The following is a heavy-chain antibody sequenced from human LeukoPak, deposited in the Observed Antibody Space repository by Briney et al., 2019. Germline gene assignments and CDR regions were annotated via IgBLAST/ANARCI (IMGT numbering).Heavy chain of an antibody. V-gene: IGHV3-48*03. CDR3: ARMARFLEWLLKDY. CDR1: GFTFSSYE. J-gene: IGHJ4*02. CDR2: ISSSGSTI. D-gene: IGHD3-3*01. Sequence: GGSLRLSCAASGFTFSSYEMNWVRQAPGKGLEWVSYISSSGSTIYYADSVKGRFTISRDNAKNSLYLQMNSLRAEDTAVYYCARMARFLEWLLKDYWGQGTLVTVSS.